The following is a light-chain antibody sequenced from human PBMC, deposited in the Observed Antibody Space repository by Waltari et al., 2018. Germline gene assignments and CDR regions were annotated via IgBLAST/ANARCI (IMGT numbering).Light chain of an antibody. J-gene: IGKJ1*01. V-gene: IGKV3-20*01. CDR1: QNIGNY. CDR3: QHHVRLPAT. CDR2: GAS. Sequence: LVLTQSPGTLSLSTGGRATLSCRASQNIGNYLACYQQKPGQAPRLLIYGASSRAAGIPDRFSGSGSGADFSLTISRLEPEDFAVYYCQHHVRLPATFGQGTKV.